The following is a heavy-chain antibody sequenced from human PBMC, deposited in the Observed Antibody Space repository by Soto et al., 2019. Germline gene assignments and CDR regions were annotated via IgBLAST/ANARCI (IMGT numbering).Heavy chain of an antibody. Sequence: GESLKISCKGSGFNFNTYWIAWVRQMPGKGLEWMGMIYPDDSETKYSPSFQGQVTISVDMSISAAYLQWSSLETSDTAMYYCARNSVTSTVTQFDFWGQGALVTVSS. J-gene: IGHJ4*02. V-gene: IGHV5-51*01. D-gene: IGHD6-19*01. CDR1: GFNFNTYW. CDR2: IYPDDSET. CDR3: ARNSVTSTVTQFDF.